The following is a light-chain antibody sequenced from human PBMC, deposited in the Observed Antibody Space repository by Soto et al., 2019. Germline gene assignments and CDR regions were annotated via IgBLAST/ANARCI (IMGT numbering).Light chain of an antibody. CDR1: QSVLHSSNNKNY. J-gene: IGKJ1*01. V-gene: IGKV4-1*01. Sequence: DIVMTQSPDSLAVSLGERATINCKSSQSVLHSSNNKNYLTWYQQKPGQPPKLLIYWASTRESGVPDRFSGSGSGTDSTLTISSLQAEDVAVYYCQQYYSIPRAFGQGTKVEIK. CDR3: QQYYSIPRA. CDR2: WAS.